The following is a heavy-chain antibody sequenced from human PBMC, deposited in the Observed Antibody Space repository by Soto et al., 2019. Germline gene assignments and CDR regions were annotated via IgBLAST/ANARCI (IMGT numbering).Heavy chain of an antibody. CDR2: ISYDGSNK. J-gene: IGHJ6*02. Sequence: QVQLVESGGGVVQPGRSLRLSCAASGFTFSSYGMHWVRQAPGKGLEWVAVISYDGSNKYYADSVKGRFTISRENSKNTLNRQMNSLRAEDRAVYYCAKDGGYSYGFVRYYYYYYGMAVWGQGTTVTVSS. D-gene: IGHD5-18*01. CDR1: GFTFSSYG. CDR3: AKDGGYSYGFVRYYYYYYGMAV. V-gene: IGHV3-30*18.